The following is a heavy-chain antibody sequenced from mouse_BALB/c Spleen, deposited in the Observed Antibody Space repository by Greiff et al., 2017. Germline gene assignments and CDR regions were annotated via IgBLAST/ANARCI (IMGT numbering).Heavy chain of an antibody. CDR3: ARGWLSSYAMDY. CDR1: GFTFSSFG. V-gene: IGHV5-17*02. Sequence: VQLKESGGGLVQPGGSRKLSCAASGFTFSSFGMHWVRQAPEKGLEWVAYISSGSSTIYYADTVKGRFTISRDNPKNTLFLQMTSLRSEDTAMYYCARGWLSSYAMDYWGQGTSVTVSS. J-gene: IGHJ4*01. D-gene: IGHD3-3*01. CDR2: ISSGSSTI.